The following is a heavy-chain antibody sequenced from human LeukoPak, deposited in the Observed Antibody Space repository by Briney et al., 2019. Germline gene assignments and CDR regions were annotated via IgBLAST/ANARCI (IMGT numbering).Heavy chain of an antibody. D-gene: IGHD1-14*01. V-gene: IGHV4-59*01. CDR2: MYYSGDS. Sequence: SETLSLTCNISGVPITDYYWSWIRLAPRRGLQWIGYMYYSGDSNSNPSLEGRVTMSADTSTNQFSLRLTSVTAADTAIYYCARELPSTGNWFDPWGQGILVTVSS. CDR3: ARELPSTGNWFDP. J-gene: IGHJ5*02. CDR1: GVPITDYY.